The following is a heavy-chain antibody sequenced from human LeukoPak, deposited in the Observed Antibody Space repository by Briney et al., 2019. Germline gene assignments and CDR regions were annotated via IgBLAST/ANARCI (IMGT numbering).Heavy chain of an antibody. CDR3: ARIPSTTVTTWGGFIGPFRYYYYMDV. CDR2: INHSGST. J-gene: IGHJ6*03. CDR1: GGSFSDYY. D-gene: IGHD4-17*01. V-gene: IGHV4-34*01. Sequence: SETLSLTCAVYGGSFSDYYWSWIRQPPGKGLEWIGEINHSGSTNYNPSLKSRVTISVDTSKNQFSLKLSSVTAADTAVYYCARIPSTTVTTWGGFIGPFRYYYYMDVWGKGTTVTISS.